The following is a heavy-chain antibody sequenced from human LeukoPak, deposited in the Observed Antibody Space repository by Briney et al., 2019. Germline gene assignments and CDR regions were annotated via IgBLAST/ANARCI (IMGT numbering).Heavy chain of an antibody. D-gene: IGHD5-18*01. V-gene: IGHV3-7*01. Sequence: PGGSLRLSCAASGFTFSSYWMSWVRQAPGKGLEWVATIKQDGSEKYYVDSVKGRFSISRDNAKNSLYLQMNSLRAEDTAVYYCATSTAMRGMDVWGQGTTVTVSS. J-gene: IGHJ6*02. CDR1: GFTFSSYW. CDR3: ATSTAMRGMDV. CDR2: IKQDGSEK.